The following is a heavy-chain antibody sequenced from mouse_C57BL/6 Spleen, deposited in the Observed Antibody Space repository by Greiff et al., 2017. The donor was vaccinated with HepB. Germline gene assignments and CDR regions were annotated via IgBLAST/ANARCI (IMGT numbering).Heavy chain of an antibody. J-gene: IGHJ3*01. V-gene: IGHV1-64*01. Sequence: QVQLKQPGAELVKPGASVKLSCKASGYTFTSYWMHWVKQRPGQGLEWIGMIHPNSGSTNYNEKFKSKATLTVDKSSSTAYMQLSSLTSEDSAVYYCAREEDYYGIAYWGQGTLVTVSA. D-gene: IGHD1-1*01. CDR3: AREEDYYGIAY. CDR2: IHPNSGST. CDR1: GYTFTSYW.